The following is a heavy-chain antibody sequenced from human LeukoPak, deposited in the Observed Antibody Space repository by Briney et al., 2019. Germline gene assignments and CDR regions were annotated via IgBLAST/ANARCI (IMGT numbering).Heavy chain of an antibody. D-gene: IGHD6-19*01. CDR3: ATSVAGAFDN. CDR1: GGSFSGYY. V-gene: IGHV4-34*01. CDR2: INHSGST. J-gene: IGHJ3*02. Sequence: SETLSLTCAVYGGSFSGYYWSWIRQPPGKGLEWIGEINHSGSTNYNPSLKSRVTISVDTSKNQFSLKLSSVTAADTAVYYCATSVAGAFDNWGQGTMVTVSS.